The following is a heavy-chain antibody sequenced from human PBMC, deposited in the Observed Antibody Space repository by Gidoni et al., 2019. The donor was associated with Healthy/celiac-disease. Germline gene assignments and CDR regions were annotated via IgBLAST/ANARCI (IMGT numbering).Heavy chain of an antibody. CDR2: ISAYNGNT. CDR3: ARGHDYGDHEAFDI. D-gene: IGHD4-17*01. Sequence: MGWISAYNGNTNDAQKLQGRVTMTTDTSTSTAYMELRSLRSDDTAVYYCARGHDYGDHEAFDIWGQGTMVTVSS. V-gene: IGHV1-18*01. J-gene: IGHJ3*02.